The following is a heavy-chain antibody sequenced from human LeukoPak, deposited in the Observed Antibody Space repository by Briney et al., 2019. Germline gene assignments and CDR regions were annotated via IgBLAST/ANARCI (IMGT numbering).Heavy chain of an antibody. CDR2: IIPILGIA. J-gene: IGHJ4*02. CDR1: GGTFSSYA. V-gene: IGHV1-69*04. CDR3: ATSDRGVSGGY. D-gene: IGHD6-13*01. Sequence: GASVKVSCKASGGTFSSYAISWVRQAPGQGLEWMGRIIPILGIANYAQKFQGRVTITADKSTSTAYMELSSLRSEDTAVHYCATSDRGVSGGYWGQGTLVTVSS.